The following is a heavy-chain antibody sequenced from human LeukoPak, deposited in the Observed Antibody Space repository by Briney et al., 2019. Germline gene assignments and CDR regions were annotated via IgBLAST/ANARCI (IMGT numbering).Heavy chain of an antibody. V-gene: IGHV1-3*01. CDR3: ARHIGLRYFDWLNLNNWFDP. D-gene: IGHD3-9*01. J-gene: IGHJ5*02. CDR1: GYTFTSYA. Sequence: ASVKVSCKASGYTFTSYAMHWVRQAPGQRLEWMGWINAGNGNTKYSQKFQGRVTITRDTSASTAYMELSSVTAADTAVYYCARHIGLRYFDWLNLNNWFDPWGQGTLVTVSS. CDR2: INAGNGNT.